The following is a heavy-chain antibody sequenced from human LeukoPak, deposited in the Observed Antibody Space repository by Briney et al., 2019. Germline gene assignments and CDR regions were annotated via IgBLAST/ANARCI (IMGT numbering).Heavy chain of an antibody. V-gene: IGHV4-39*01. D-gene: IGHD2-15*01. CDR3: TRHPSLPSGGSSYFDY. CDR1: GGSISSSSYY. CDR2: IYYSGST. Sequence: SETLSLTCTVSGGSISSSSYYWGWIRQPPGKGLEWIGSIYYSGSTYYNPSLKGRVTIPVDTSKNQFSLKLSSVTAADTAGDYCTRHPSLPSGGSSYFDYWGQGTLVTVSS. J-gene: IGHJ4*02.